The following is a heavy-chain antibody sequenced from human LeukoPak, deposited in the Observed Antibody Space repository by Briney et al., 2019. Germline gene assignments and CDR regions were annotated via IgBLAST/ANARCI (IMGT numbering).Heavy chain of an antibody. D-gene: IGHD2-2*01. Sequence: SQTLSLTCNVSDVSVSDGRYYWTWIRQHPAKGLEWIGYKYYTGSAKYNPSLKSRLTISVDTSKNQFSLQLSSVTAADTATYYCATPYCSSISCLDVFNMWGQGTRVTVSS. J-gene: IGHJ3*02. CDR1: DVSVSDGRYY. CDR2: KYYTGSA. CDR3: ATPYCSSISCLDVFNM. V-gene: IGHV4-31*03.